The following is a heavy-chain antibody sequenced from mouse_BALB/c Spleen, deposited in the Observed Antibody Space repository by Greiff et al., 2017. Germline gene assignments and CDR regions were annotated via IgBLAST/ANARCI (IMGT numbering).Heavy chain of an antibody. J-gene: IGHJ4*01. CDR3: SRQLYYYAMDY. CDR1: GYTFTNYG. V-gene: IGHV1-67*01. Sequence: VQLQQPGPELVRPGVSVKMSCKGSGYTFTNYGMHWVKQSHAKSLEWIGVIITYSGNTNYNQKFKGKATMTVDKSSSTAYMELARLTSEDSAISYCSRQLYYYAMDYWGQGTSVTVSS. D-gene: IGHD1-1*02. CDR2: IITYSGNT.